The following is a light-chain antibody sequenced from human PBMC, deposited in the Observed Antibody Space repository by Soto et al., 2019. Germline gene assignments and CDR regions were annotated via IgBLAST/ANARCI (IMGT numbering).Light chain of an antibody. CDR1: QSVSGY. Sequence: ELVLTQSPGTLSLSPGARATLSCRASQSVSGYLAWYQQKPGQAPRLLIYDISKRATGIPARFSVIVSATDLTITISSLEPEDCAVYYGQHRSSWPITFGQGTRLEIK. V-gene: IGKV3-11*01. CDR2: DIS. J-gene: IGKJ5*01. CDR3: QHRSSWPIT.